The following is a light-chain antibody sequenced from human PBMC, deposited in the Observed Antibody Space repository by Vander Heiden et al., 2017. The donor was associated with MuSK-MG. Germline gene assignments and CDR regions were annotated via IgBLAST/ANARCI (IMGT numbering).Light chain of an antibody. CDR2: AAS. J-gene: IGKJ2*01. CDR1: KSVSSSY. V-gene: IGKV3-20*01. Sequence: EILLTHSPVTLSLSPGERATLSCRASKSVSSSYLAWYQQKPGQAPRLLIYAASSRVTGIPDRFSGSGSGADFTLTISRLEAEDFAVYYCQQDGRSLYTFGQGTKLEIK. CDR3: QQDGRSLYT.